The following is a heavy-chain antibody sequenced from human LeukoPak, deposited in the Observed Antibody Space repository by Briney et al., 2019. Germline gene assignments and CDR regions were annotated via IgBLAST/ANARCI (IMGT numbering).Heavy chain of an antibody. V-gene: IGHV4-59*01. Sequence: SETLSLTCAVYGGSFSGYYWSWIRQPPGRGLEWIGYIYYSGSTNYNPSLKSRVTISVDTSKNQFSLKLSSVTAADTAVYYCARATIAARHDWFDPWGQGTLVTVSS. CDR3: ARATIAARHDWFDP. J-gene: IGHJ5*02. D-gene: IGHD6-6*01. CDR2: IYYSGST. CDR1: GGSFSGYY.